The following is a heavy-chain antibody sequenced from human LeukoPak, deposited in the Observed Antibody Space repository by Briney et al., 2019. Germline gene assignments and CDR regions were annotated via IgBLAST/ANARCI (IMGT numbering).Heavy chain of an antibody. Sequence: GGSLRLSCAASGFTFSNYGMHWVRQAPGKGLEWVAVIWYDGSNKYYADSVKGRFTISRDNAKNTLYLQMNSLRAEDTAVYYCARGYSGTYRSDYWGQGILVTVSS. V-gene: IGHV3-33*03. CDR2: IWYDGSNK. CDR1: GFTFSNYG. J-gene: IGHJ4*02. D-gene: IGHD1-26*01. CDR3: ARGYSGTYRSDY.